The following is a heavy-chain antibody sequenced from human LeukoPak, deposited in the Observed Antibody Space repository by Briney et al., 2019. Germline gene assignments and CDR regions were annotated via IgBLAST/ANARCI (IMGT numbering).Heavy chain of an antibody. CDR2: ISAYNGNT. V-gene: IGHV1-18*01. D-gene: IGHD5-18*01. CDR3: ARGLGRTAMVTRGGVRFDY. CDR1: GYTFISYG. J-gene: IGHJ4*02. Sequence: ASVKVSCKASGYTFISYGISWVRQAPGQGLEWMGWISAYNGNTNYAQKLQGRVTMTTDTSTSTAYMELSSLRSEDTAVYYCARGLGRTAMVTRGGVRFDYWGQGTLVTVSS.